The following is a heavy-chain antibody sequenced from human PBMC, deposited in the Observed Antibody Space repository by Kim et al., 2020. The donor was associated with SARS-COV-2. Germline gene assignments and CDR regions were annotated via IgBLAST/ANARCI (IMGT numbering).Heavy chain of an antibody. V-gene: IGHV3-30*18. Sequence: GGSLRLSCVVSGFTFSNYGMHWVRQAPGKGLEWVAFISYDGSHKYYGDSVKGRFTISRDNSKNTLDLQMNSLRSEDTAMYYCANGRIGRVDIVAAEFDFCGQGNLGTVSS. CDR1: GFTFSNYG. J-gene: IGHJ4*02. CDR2: ISYDGSHK. D-gene: IGHD5-12*01. CDR3: ANGRIGRVDIVAAEFDF.